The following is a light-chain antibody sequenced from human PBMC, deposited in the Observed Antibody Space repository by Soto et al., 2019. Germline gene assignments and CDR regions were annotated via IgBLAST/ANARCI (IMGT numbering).Light chain of an antibody. CDR1: QSISSW. V-gene: IGKV1-5*01. CDR2: DAS. CDR3: QQYHSYYPWT. J-gene: IGKJ1*01. Sequence: DIEITEAPSTLSASVGDRVTITCRASQSISSWVAWYQQKPGKAPKLLIYDASSLESGVPSRFSGSGSGTDFSLTISSLQPDDFAPYYCQQYHSYYPWTFGQGTKVDIK.